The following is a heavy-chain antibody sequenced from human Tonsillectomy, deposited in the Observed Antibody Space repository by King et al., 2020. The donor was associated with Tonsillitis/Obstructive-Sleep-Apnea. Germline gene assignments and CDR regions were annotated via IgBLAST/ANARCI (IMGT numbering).Heavy chain of an antibody. D-gene: IGHD5-24*01. CDR2: IYYSGST. CDR3: ARYVEMATIPDAFDI. CDR1: GGSISSYY. V-gene: IGHV4-59*08. J-gene: IGHJ3*02. Sequence: QLQESGPGLVKPSETLSLTCTVSGGSISSYYWSWIRQPPGKGLEWIGYIYYSGSTNYNPSLKSRVTISVDTSKNQFSLKLSSVTAADTAVYYCARYVEMATIPDAFDIWGQGTMVTVSS.